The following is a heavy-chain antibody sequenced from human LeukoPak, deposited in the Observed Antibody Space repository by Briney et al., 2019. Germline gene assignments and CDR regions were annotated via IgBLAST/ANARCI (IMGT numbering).Heavy chain of an antibody. D-gene: IGHD6-19*01. J-gene: IGHJ4*02. CDR1: GFTFSNYW. CDR2: IKQDGSEN. Sequence: GGSLRLCCAASGFTFSNYWMSWGRQAPGKGLEWVANIKQDGSENFYVDSVKGRFTISRDNAKKSLYLQMNSLRVEDTAVYYCARVQGSSGPGIFEYWGQGTLVTVSS. CDR3: ARVQGSSGPGIFEY. V-gene: IGHV3-7*01.